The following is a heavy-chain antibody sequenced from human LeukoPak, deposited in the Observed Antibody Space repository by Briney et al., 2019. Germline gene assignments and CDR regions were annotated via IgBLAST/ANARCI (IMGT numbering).Heavy chain of an antibody. CDR3: VKPLWFGELLGGTGDY. J-gene: IGHJ4*02. CDR1: GFTFSSYA. Sequence: GGSLRLSCSASGFTFSSYAMHWVRQAPGKGLEYVPAISSNGGSTYYADSVKGRFTISRDNSKNTLYLQMSSLRAEDTAVYYCVKPLWFGELLGGTGDYWGQGTLVTVSS. D-gene: IGHD3-10*01. V-gene: IGHV3-64D*06. CDR2: ISSNGGST.